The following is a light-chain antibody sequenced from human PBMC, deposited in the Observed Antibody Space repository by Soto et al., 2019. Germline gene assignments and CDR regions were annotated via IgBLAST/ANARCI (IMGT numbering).Light chain of an antibody. CDR2: GAS. J-gene: IGKJ1*01. CDR3: QQYNDWPRT. CDR1: QTVSSTY. V-gene: IGKV3-20*01. Sequence: EIVLTQSPGTLSLSPGERATLSCRASQTVSSTYLAWYQQKPGQAPRLLIYGASSRATGIPDRFSGSGSATEVTLTISSLQSEDFSVYYCQQYNDWPRTVGKGTKV.